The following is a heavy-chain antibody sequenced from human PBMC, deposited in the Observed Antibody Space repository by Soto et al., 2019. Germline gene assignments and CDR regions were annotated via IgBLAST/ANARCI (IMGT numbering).Heavy chain of an antibody. CDR3: ARVQLSSIAARPDYYYGMDV. J-gene: IGHJ6*02. CDR2: IIPIFGTA. Sequence: ASVKVSCKASGCTFSSYAISWVRQAPGQGLEWMGGIIPIFGTANYAQKFQGRVTITADESTSTAYMELSSLRSEDTAVYYCARVQLSSIAARPDYYYGMDVWGQGTTVTVSS. D-gene: IGHD6-6*01. CDR1: GCTFSSYA. V-gene: IGHV1-69*13.